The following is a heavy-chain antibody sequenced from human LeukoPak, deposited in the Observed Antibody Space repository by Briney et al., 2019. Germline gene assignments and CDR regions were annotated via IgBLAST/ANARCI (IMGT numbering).Heavy chain of an antibody. CDR3: VRGPSDSSLPGP. D-gene: IGHD2-15*01. CDR1: GFTFSDFY. Sequence: GGSLRLSCAASGFTFSDFYMSWIRQTPGKGLECVSFIGDRGTPIYYGDSVKGRFTISRDNAKNSLYLQMNSLRVDDTAVYYCVRGPSDSSLPGPWGQGTLVTVSS. V-gene: IGHV3-11*01. CDR2: IGDRGTPI. J-gene: IGHJ5*02.